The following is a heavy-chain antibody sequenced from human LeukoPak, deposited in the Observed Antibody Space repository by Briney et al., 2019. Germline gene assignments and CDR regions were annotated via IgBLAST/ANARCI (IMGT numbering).Heavy chain of an antibody. CDR3: ARDTGIVVVPAAAYNLFDP. D-gene: IGHD2-2*01. V-gene: IGHV3-21*01. CDR2: ISSSSSYI. Sequence: PGGSLRLSCAASGFTFSSYSMNWVRQAPGKGLEWVSSISSSSSYIYYADSVKGRFTISRDNAKNSLYLQMNSLRAEDTAMYYCARDTGIVVVPAAAYNLFDPWGQGTLVTVSS. CDR1: GFTFSSYS. J-gene: IGHJ5*02.